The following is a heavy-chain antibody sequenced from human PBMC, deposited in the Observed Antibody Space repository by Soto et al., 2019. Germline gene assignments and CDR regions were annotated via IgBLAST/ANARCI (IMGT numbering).Heavy chain of an antibody. J-gene: IGHJ4*02. V-gene: IGHV3-23*01. CDR3: ANDSLYNGSGPTPGD. CDR2: ISGSGIGAATFYP. D-gene: IGHD3-10*01. CDR1: GFTFTNFA. Sequence: EVQLLESGGGLVQPGGSLRLTCAASGFTFTNFAMSWVRQAPGKGLEWVSTISGSGIGAATFYPYYAASVKGRFTISRENSKTTLSMNMNGLGVEAPALYYCANDSLYNGSGPTPGDWGEVTLVTVS.